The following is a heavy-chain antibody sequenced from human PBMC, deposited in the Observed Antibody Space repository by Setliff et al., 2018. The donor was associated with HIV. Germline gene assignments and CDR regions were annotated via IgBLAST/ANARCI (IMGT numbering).Heavy chain of an antibody. D-gene: IGHD3-22*01. CDR2: IRGKSDII. V-gene: IGHV3-48*01. CDR3: ARDYNYIFDS. CDR1: GFTFSGSA. Sequence: PSETLSLSCAASGFTFSGSAMNWVRQAPGKGLEWISHIRGKSDIIKYAESVMGRFTISRDNAKNSLYLEMNSLRAEDTAIYYCARDYNYIFDSWGQGVLVTVSS. J-gene: IGHJ4*02.